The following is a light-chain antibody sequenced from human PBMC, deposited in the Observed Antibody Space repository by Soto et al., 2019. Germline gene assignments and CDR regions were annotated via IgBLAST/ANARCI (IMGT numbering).Light chain of an antibody. CDR1: QSVSSS. CDR3: QQYNNWPLT. Sequence: EIVLTQSPGTVSLSPGERATLSFRASQSVSSSYVAWYQQKPGQAPRLLIYGASTRATDIPARFSGSGSGTEFILTISSLQSEDFALYYCQQYNNWPLTFGGGTKVDIK. CDR2: GAS. J-gene: IGKJ4*01. V-gene: IGKV3-15*01.